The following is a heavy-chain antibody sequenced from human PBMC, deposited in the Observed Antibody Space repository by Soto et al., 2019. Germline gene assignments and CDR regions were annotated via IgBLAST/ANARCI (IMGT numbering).Heavy chain of an antibody. CDR3: AKDLAGYDSSGYYVDY. D-gene: IGHD3-22*01. J-gene: IGHJ4*02. CDR1: GFTFSSYW. CDR2: IKQDGSEK. V-gene: IGHV3-7*01. Sequence: GGSLRLSCAASGFTFSSYWMSWVRQAPGKGLEWVANIKQDGSEKYYADSVKGRFTISRDNSKNTLYLQMNSLRAEDTAVYYCAKDLAGYDSSGYYVDYWGQGTLVTVSS.